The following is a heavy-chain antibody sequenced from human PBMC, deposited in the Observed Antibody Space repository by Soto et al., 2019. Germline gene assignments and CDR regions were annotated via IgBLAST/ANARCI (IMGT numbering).Heavy chain of an antibody. CDR1: GGSISSYY. V-gene: IGHV4-59*08. Sequence: PSETLSLTCTVSGGSISSYYWSWIRQPPGKGLEWIGYIYYSGSTNYNPSLKSRVTISVDTSKNQFSLKLSSVTAADTAVYYCARVSKEYYDILTGYYNVIIFDYWGQGTLVTVSS. CDR3: ARVSKEYYDILTGYYNVIIFDY. D-gene: IGHD3-9*01. J-gene: IGHJ4*02. CDR2: IYYSGST.